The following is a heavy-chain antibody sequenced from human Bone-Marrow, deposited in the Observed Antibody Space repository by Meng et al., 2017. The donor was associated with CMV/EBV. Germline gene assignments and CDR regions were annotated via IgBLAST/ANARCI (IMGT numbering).Heavy chain of an antibody. Sequence: GGSLRLSCAASGFTFDDYGMSWVRQAPGKGLEWVSLISWDGGSTYYADSVKGRFTISRDNSKNSLYLQMNSLRTEDTALYYCAKDLLPRSMVRGVYFDYWGQGTLVTVPS. CDR3: AKDLLPRSMVRGVYFDY. CDR2: ISWDGGST. V-gene: IGHV3-43*01. CDR1: GFTFDDYG. D-gene: IGHD3-10*01. J-gene: IGHJ4*02.